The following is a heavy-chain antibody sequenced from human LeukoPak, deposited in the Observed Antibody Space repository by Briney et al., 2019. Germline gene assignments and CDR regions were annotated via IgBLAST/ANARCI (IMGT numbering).Heavy chain of an antibody. CDR2: TRNKANSYTT. CDR3: TSTYYSSSWVIDY. J-gene: IGHJ4*02. D-gene: IGHD6-13*01. Sequence: QSGGSLRLSCAASGFTFSDHYMDWVRQAPGEGLEWVGRTRNKANSYTTEYAASVKGRFTISRDDSKSIAYLQMNSLKTEDTAVYYCTSTYYSSSWVIDYWGQGTLVTVSS. V-gene: IGHV3-72*01. CDR1: GFTFSDHY.